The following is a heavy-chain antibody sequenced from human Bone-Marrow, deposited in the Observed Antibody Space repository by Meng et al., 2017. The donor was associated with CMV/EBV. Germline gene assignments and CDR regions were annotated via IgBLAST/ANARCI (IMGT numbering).Heavy chain of an antibody. CDR3: ARDPVSSSWHQILYYGLDV. D-gene: IGHD6-13*01. CDR1: GYTFTGYY. CDR2: INPNSGGT. J-gene: IGHJ6*01. Sequence: ASVKVSCKASGYTFTGYYMHWVRQAPGQGLEWMGWINPNSGGTNYAQKVQGRVTMTRDTSTSTVYMELSSLRSEDTAVYYCARDPVSSSWHQILYYGLDVWGQGSTVTGSS. V-gene: IGHV1-2*02.